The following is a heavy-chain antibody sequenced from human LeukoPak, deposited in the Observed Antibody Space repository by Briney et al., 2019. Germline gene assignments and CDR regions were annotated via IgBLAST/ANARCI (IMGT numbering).Heavy chain of an antibody. CDR2: IYGAGGT. CDR3: ARDRAGTQSWVEFDL. D-gene: IGHD3-10*01. Sequence: GGSLRLSCTASGISVSSTYIDWVRQSPGRGLEWVALIYGAGGTVYADSEKGRFTISRDNSKNVVYLQMNSLRAEDSAVYYCARDRAGTQSWVEFDLWGQGTLVTVSS. CDR1: GISVSSTY. V-gene: IGHV3-53*05. J-gene: IGHJ5*02.